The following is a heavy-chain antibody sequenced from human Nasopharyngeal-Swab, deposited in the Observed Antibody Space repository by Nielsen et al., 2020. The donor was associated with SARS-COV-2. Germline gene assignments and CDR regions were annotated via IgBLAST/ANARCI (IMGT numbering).Heavy chain of an antibody. D-gene: IGHD3-3*01. CDR2: ISSSSSYI. J-gene: IGHJ4*02. CDR3: AREGQTNYDFWSGYDY. CDR1: GFTFSSYS. V-gene: IGHV3-21*01. Sequence: GESLKISCAASGFTFSSYSMNWVRQAPGKGLEWVSSISSSSSYIYYADSVKGRFTISRDNAKNSLYLQMNSLRAEDTAVYYCAREGQTNYDFWSGYDYWGKGTLVTVSS.